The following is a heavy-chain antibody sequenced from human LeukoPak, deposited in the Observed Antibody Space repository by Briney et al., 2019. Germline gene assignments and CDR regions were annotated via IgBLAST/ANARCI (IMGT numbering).Heavy chain of an antibody. Sequence: GASVKVSCKASGYTFTSYGISWVRQAPGQGLEWMGWISAYNGNTNYAQKLQGRVTMTTDTSTSTAYMELRSLRSEDTAVYYCARAPGNVFRFLVRWAYYFDYWGQGTLVTVSS. D-gene: IGHD3-3*01. CDR3: ARAPGNVFRFLVRWAYYFDY. CDR1: GYTFTSYG. J-gene: IGHJ4*02. V-gene: IGHV1-18*01. CDR2: ISAYNGNT.